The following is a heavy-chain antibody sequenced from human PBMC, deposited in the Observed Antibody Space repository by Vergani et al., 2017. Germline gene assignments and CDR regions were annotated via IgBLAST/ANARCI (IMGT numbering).Heavy chain of an antibody. V-gene: IGHV1-69*13. CDR1: GGTFSSYA. CDR3: AIDPGALAVSTTGGGLGADY. Sequence: QVQLVQSGAEVKKPGSSVKVSCKASGGTFSSYAISWVRQAPGQGLEWMGRIIPIFGTANYEQKFQGRVTITADESTSTAYMELSSLGSEDTAVYYCAIDPGALAVSTTGGGLGADYWGQGTLVTVSS. J-gene: IGHJ4*02. D-gene: IGHD1-1*01. CDR2: IIPIFGTA.